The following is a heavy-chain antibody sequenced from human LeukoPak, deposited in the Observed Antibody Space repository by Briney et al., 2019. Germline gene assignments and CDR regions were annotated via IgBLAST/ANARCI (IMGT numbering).Heavy chain of an antibody. J-gene: IGHJ4*02. V-gene: IGHV3-7*05. CDR3: ARVYCGGDCYWGPFDY. Sequence: GGSLRLSCAASGFTFSNYWMSWVRQAPGKGLEWVANIKQDGSEKYYVDSVKGRFTISRDNAKNSLYLQMNSLRAEDTALYYCARVYCGGDCYWGPFDYWGQGTLVTVSS. CDR2: IKQDGSEK. CDR1: GFTFSNYW. D-gene: IGHD2-21*02.